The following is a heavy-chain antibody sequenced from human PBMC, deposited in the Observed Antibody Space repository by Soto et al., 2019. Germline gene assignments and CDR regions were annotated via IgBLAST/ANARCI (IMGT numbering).Heavy chain of an antibody. CDR1: GFTFRNYA. V-gene: IGHV3-23*01. CDR3: AKKDGTDGYYDAFDI. J-gene: IGHJ3*02. Sequence: VQLLESGGGLVQPGGSLRLSCTASGFTFRNYAMSWVRQAPGKGLEWVSGISGGGDSTYYADSVKGRFTISRDNSKNTLYLQVNSLRAEDSALYYCAKKDGTDGYYDAFDIWGRGTMVTVSS. CDR2: ISGGGDST. D-gene: IGHD3-22*01.